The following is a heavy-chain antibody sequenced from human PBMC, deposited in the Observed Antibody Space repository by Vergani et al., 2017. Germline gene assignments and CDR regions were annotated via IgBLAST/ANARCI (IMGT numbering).Heavy chain of an antibody. J-gene: IGHJ6*02. Sequence: QVQLQESGPGLVKPSQTLSLTCTVSGGSISSGGYYWSWIRQHPGKGLEWIGYIYYSGSTYYNPSLKSRVTISVDTSKNQFSLKLSSVTAADTAVYYCAREXAMVRGVVIYYYYGMDVWGQGTTVTVSS. CDR3: AREXAMVRGVVIYYYYGMDV. D-gene: IGHD3-10*01. CDR1: GGSISSGGYY. V-gene: IGHV4-31*03. CDR2: IYYSGST.